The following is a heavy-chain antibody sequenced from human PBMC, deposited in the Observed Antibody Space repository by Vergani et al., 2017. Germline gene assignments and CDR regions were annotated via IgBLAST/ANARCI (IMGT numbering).Heavy chain of an antibody. V-gene: IGHV1-18*01. CDR2: ISAYNGNT. CDR1: GYTFTSYG. CDR3: ASVGSIAAAGTETDAFDI. J-gene: IGHJ3*02. Sequence: QVQLVQSGAEVKKPGASVKVSCKASGYTFTSYGISWVRQAPGQGLEWMGWISAYNGNTNYAQKLQGRVTMTTNTSTSTAYMELRSLRSDDTAVYYCASVGSIAAAGTETDAFDIWGQGTMVTVSS. D-gene: IGHD6-13*01.